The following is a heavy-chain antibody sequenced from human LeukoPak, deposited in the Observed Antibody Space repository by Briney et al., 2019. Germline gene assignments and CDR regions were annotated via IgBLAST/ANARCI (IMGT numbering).Heavy chain of an antibody. Sequence: GGSLRLSCAASGFTFSSYSMNWVRQAPGKGLEWVSSISSSSSYIYYADSVKGRFTISRDNAKNSLYLQMSSLRAEDTAVYYCARDLQGQFDYWGQGTLVTVSS. CDR3: ARDLQGQFDY. V-gene: IGHV3-21*01. J-gene: IGHJ4*02. CDR2: ISSSSSYI. CDR1: GFTFSSYS. D-gene: IGHD4-11*01.